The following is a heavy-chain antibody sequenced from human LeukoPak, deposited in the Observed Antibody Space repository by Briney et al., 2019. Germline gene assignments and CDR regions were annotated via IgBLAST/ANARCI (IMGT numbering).Heavy chain of an antibody. CDR2: ISSSNSYI. D-gene: IGHD3-9*01. CDR1: GFLFSSYS. J-gene: IGHJ5*02. V-gene: IGHV3-21*01. CDR3: AVFNGLLSNWFDP. Sequence: GGSLRLSCTASGFLFSSYSMHWVRQAPGKALEWVSSISSSNSYIYYADSVKGRFTISRDNAKNSLYLQMNSLRAEDTAVYYCAVFNGLLSNWFDPWGQGTLVTVSS.